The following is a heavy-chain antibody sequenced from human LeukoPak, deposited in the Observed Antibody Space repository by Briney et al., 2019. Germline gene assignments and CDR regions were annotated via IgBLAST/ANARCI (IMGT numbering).Heavy chain of an antibody. D-gene: IGHD3-16*01. CDR1: GFTFSNHQ. J-gene: IGHJ4*02. CDR2: IKQDGVEK. Sequence: GGSLRLSCAGSGFTFSNHQMNWVRQAPGKGLEWVAKIKQDGVEKHYVDSVKGRFTISRDNAKNSLYLQMNSLRAEDTAVYYCAVGGGYWGQGTLVTVSS. CDR3: AVGGGY. V-gene: IGHV3-7*02.